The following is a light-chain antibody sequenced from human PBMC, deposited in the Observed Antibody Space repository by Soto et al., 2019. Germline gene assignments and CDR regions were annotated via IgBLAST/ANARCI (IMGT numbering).Light chain of an antibody. CDR2: EVN. J-gene: IGLJ1*01. Sequence: QSALTQPASVSGSPGQSITISCGGTSSDVGAYIYVSWYQQYPGKAPKLIIYEVNNRPSGVARRFSGSKSDTTAYLTISGLQAEDEADYYCSSYSDCDTKVFGTGTKLTVL. V-gene: IGLV2-14*03. CDR3: SSYSDCDTKV. CDR1: SSDVGAYIY.